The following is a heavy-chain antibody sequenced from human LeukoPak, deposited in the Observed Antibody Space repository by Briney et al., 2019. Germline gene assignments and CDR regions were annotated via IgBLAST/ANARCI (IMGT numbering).Heavy chain of an antibody. CDR3: AKSTMVRGVIIRGISFEY. Sequence: PGGSLRLSCAASGFTFSSYAMSWVRQAPGKGLEWVSAISGSGGSTYYADSVKGRFTISRDNSKNTLYLQMNSLRAEDTAVYYCAKSTMVRGVIIRGISFEYWGQGTLVTVSS. J-gene: IGHJ4*02. D-gene: IGHD3-10*01. CDR1: GFTFSSYA. V-gene: IGHV3-23*01. CDR2: ISGSGGST.